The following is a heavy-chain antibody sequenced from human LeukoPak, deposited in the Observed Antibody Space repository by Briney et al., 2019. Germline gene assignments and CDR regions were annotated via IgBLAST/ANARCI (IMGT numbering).Heavy chain of an antibody. D-gene: IGHD5-12*01. V-gene: IGHV3-23*01. CDR3: AKGHSAYGTGFDY. CDR1: GITFSTFA. CDR2: ISGAGDRT. Sequence: GGSLRLSCAASGITFSTFARSWVRQAPGRGLECVSVISGAGDRTYYAETVRGRFTISRDNSKNTLYLQMNSLRAEDTAVYYCAKGHSAYGTGFDYWGQGTLVTVSS. J-gene: IGHJ4*02.